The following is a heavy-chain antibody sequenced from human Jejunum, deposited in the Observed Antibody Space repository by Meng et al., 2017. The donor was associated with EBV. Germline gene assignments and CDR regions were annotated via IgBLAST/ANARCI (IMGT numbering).Heavy chain of an antibody. Sequence: GPCLVSPALALAPPDAISGYSVYSDRAAWTWIKQPPSGGLEWLGRTWYRSRWFHDYAPSVRSRITINSDTSKNQFSLHPDSVTPEDTAVYYCARDSPQSLTSFDYWGQGTLVTVSS. J-gene: IGHJ4*02. CDR2: TWYRSRWFH. CDR3: ARDSPQSLTSFDY. CDR1: GYSVYSDRAA. V-gene: IGHV6-1*01.